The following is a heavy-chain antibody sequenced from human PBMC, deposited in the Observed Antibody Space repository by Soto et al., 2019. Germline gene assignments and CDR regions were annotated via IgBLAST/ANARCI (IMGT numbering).Heavy chain of an antibody. D-gene: IGHD7-27*01. CDR3: ARDLTPLGEYYFDY. V-gene: IGHV1-69*06. CDR1: GGTFSSYA. J-gene: IGHJ4*02. CDR2: IIPIFGTA. Sequence: SVKVSCKASGGTFSSYAISWVRQAPGQGLEWMGGIIPIFGTANYAQKFQGRVTITADKSTSTAYMELSSLGSEDTAVYYCARDLTPLGEYYFDYWGQGTLVTVPQ.